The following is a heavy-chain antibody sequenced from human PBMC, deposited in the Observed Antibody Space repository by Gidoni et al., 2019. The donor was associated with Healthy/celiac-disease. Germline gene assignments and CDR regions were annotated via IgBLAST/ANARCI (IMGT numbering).Heavy chain of an antibody. CDR3: ARHVTMYYYGSGLVDY. D-gene: IGHD3-10*01. V-gene: IGHV4-39*01. CDR2: IYYSGST. CDR1: GGSISSSSYY. Sequence: QLQLQESGPGLVKPSETLSLTCTVAGGSISSSSYYWGWIRQPPGKGLEWIGSIYYSGSTYYNPSIKSRVTISVDTSKNQFSLKLSSVTAADTAVYYCARHVTMYYYGSGLVDYWGQGTLVTVSS. J-gene: IGHJ4*02.